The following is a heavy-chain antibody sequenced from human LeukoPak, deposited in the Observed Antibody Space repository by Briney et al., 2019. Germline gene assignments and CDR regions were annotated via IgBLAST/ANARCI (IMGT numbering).Heavy chain of an antibody. D-gene: IGHD1-14*01. CDR1: GGSISSSSYY. CDR3: ARDPVDHPYWYFDL. J-gene: IGHJ2*01. Sequence: SETLSLTCTVSGGSISSSSYYWNWIRQPPGKGLEWIGYISSSGSTNYNPSLKSRVTISVDTSMNQFSLRLTSVTSADTAMYYCARDPVDHPYWYFDLWGRGTLVTVSS. CDR2: ISSSGST. V-gene: IGHV4-61*01.